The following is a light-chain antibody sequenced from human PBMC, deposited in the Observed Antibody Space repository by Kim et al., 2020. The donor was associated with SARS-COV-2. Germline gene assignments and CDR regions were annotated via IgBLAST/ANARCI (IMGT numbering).Light chain of an antibody. Sequence: EALRDRGTITSRASQGISSHLAWYQQEPGKAPKLLIYGASTLQRGVPSRFSGSGSGTEFTLTISSLQPEDFATYYCQQLYDYPFTFGPGTKVDIK. CDR2: GAS. CDR3: QQLYDYPFT. J-gene: IGKJ3*01. CDR1: QGISSH. V-gene: IGKV1-9*01.